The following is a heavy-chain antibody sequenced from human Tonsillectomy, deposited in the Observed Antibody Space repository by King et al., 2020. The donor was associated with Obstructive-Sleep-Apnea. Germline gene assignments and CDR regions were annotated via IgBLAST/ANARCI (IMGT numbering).Heavy chain of an antibody. CDR2: ISAYNGNT. J-gene: IGHJ6*02. D-gene: IGHD5-24*01. V-gene: IGHV1-18*01. Sequence: QLVQSGAEVKKPGASVKVSCKASGYTFTNYGITLVRQAPGQGPEWWGWISAYNGNTNYAQKLQGRVTMTTDTSTSTAYMELRSLRADDTAVYYCARVGGGYNLDFYYGMDVWGQGTTVTVSS. CDR1: GYTFTNYG. CDR3: ARVGGGYNLDFYYGMDV.